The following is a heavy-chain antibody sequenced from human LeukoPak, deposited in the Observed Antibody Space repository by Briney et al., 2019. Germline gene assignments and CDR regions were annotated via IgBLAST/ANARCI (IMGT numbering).Heavy chain of an antibody. Sequence: GGSLRLSCAISGFTFSNYAMNWVRQAPGKGLEWVSTIGVNGDSTYYVDSVKGRFTISRDNSKNRLYRQMNSLGAEDTAVYYCAKDLGYCSGGSCSLWGQGTLVTVSS. CDR3: AKDLGYCSGGSCSL. J-gene: IGHJ4*02. V-gene: IGHV3-23*01. CDR1: GFTFSNYA. D-gene: IGHD2-15*01. CDR2: IGVNGDST.